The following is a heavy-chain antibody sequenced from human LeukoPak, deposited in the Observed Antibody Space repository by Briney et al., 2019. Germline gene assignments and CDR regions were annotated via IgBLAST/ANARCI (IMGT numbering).Heavy chain of an antibody. J-gene: IGHJ6*02. V-gene: IGHV6-1*01. CDR3: ARDHILTGIKYGMDV. Sequence: SQTLSLTCAISGDSVSSNSAAWNWTRRSPSRGLEWLGKTYYRSRGYNDYAVSVKSRITINPDTSKNQFYLQLNTVTPEDTAVYYCARDHILTGIKYGMDVWGQGTTVTVSS. D-gene: IGHD3-9*01. CDR1: GDSVSSNSAA. CDR2: TYYRSRGYN.